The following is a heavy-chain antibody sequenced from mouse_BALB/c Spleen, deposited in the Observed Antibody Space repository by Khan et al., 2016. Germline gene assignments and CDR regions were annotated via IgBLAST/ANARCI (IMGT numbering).Heavy chain of an antibody. CDR2: LNTYTGEP. J-gene: IGHJ2*01. V-gene: IGHV9-3-1*01. D-gene: IGHD1-3*01. CDR1: GYTFTNYG. CDR3: ARSGDNYDFDY. Sequence: QIQLVQSGPELKKPGETVKISCKASGYTFTNYGMNWVKQAPGKGLKWMGWLNTYTGEPTYTDDFKGRFAFSLETYASTAYLQSINLKTEDTATYFCARSGDNYDFDYWAQGTTLTVSS.